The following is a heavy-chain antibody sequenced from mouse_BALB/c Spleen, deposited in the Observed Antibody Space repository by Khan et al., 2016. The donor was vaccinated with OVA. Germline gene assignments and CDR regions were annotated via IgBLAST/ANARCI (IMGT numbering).Heavy chain of an antibody. CDR2: INSNGGSP. J-gene: IGHJ2*01. Sequence: EVELVESGGGLVQPGGSLKLSCAASDFTFSSYGISWVRQTPDKRRGLAATINSNGGSPFYPDSVKGRFTIARDNAKNTLYLQMSSLKSEDTAMYYCARMARTINWGQGTTLTVSS. V-gene: IGHV5-6-3*01. CDR3: ARMARTIN. CDR1: DFTFSSYG.